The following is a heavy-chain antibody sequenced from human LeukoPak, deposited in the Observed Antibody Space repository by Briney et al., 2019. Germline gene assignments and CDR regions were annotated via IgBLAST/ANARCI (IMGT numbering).Heavy chain of an antibody. J-gene: IGHJ3*02. Sequence: ASVKVSCKASGGTFSSYAISWVRQAPGQGLEWMGWISAYNGNTNYAQKLQGRVTMTTDTSTSTAYMELRSLRSDDTAVYYCARGRYYYGSGSYYKNRAFDIWGQGTMVTVSS. CDR2: ISAYNGNT. CDR1: GGTFSSYA. V-gene: IGHV1-18*01. D-gene: IGHD3-10*01. CDR3: ARGRYYYGSGSYYKNRAFDI.